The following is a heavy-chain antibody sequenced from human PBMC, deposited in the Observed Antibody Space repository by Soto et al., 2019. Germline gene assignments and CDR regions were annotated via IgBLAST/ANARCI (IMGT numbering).Heavy chain of an antibody. Sequence: PSETLSLTCPVSGSSVSSYYWSWTRQPPGKGLEWICYISNSGSTNYNPSLRSRVTISVDTSKNQFSLKMTSVTAADTAVYYCARETPYCTSTSCSASYYYGMDVWGQGTTVTVSS. CDR2: ISNSGST. D-gene: IGHD2-2*01. J-gene: IGHJ6*02. CDR1: GSSVSSYY. V-gene: IGHV4-59*02. CDR3: ARETPYCTSTSCSASYYYGMDV.